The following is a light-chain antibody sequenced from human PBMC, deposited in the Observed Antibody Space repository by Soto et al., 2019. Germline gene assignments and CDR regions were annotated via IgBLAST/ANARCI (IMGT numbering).Light chain of an antibody. CDR1: QTVSTY. CDR3: QQRDSWPLT. Sequence: EIVLTQSPAILSLSPGERATLSCRTNQTVSTYLAWYQHKTGQAPRLLIYSASKRATGIPARFSGSGSGTDSTLTISSLEPEDFAFYYCQQRDSWPLTFGGGTKVDIK. V-gene: IGKV3-11*01. J-gene: IGKJ4*01. CDR2: SAS.